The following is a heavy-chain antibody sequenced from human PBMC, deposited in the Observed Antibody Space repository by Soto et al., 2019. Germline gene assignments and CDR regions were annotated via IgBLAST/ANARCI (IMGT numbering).Heavy chain of an antibody. CDR2: IYYSGST. Sequence: SETLSLTCTVSGGSVSSGSYYWSWIRQPPGKGLEWIGYIYYSGSTNYNPSLKSRVTISVDTSKNQFSLKLSSVTAADTAAYYCARVDRNDFWSGYYTRYYFGYWGQGTLVTVSS. CDR1: GGSVSSGSYY. D-gene: IGHD3-3*01. V-gene: IGHV4-61*01. CDR3: ARVDRNDFWSGYYTRYYFGY. J-gene: IGHJ4*02.